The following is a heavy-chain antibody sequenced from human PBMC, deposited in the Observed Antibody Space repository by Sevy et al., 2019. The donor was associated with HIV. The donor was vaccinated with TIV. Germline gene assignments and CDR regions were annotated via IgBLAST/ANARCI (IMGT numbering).Heavy chain of an antibody. V-gene: IGHV3-53*01. CDR2: IYSCGST. CDR3: AREGGIGYYYYYGMDV. Sequence: GGSLRLSCAASGFTVSSNYMSWVRQAPGKGLEWVSVIYSCGSTYYADSVKGRFTISRDNSKNTLYLQMNSLRAEDTAVYYCAREGGIGYYYYYGMDVWGQGTTVTVSS. D-gene: IGHD1-26*01. CDR1: GFTVSSNY. J-gene: IGHJ6*02.